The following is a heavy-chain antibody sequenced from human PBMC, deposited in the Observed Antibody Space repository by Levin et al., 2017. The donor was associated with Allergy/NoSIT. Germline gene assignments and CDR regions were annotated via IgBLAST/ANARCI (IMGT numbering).Heavy chain of an antibody. Sequence: GASVKVSCKASGGTFSSYAISWVRQAPGQGLEWMGGIIPIFGTANYAQKFQGRVTITADESTSTAYMELSSLRSEDTAVYYCARVGYSSGWDFDYWGQGTLVTVSS. CDR3: ARVGYSSGWDFDY. CDR1: GGTFSSYA. CDR2: IIPIFGTA. D-gene: IGHD6-19*01. V-gene: IGHV1-69*13. J-gene: IGHJ4*02.